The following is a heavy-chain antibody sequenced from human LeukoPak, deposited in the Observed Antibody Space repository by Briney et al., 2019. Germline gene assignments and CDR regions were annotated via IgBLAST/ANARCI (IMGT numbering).Heavy chain of an antibody. Sequence: PSETLSLTCAVCGGSFSGYYWGWIRQPPGKGLEWIGSIYYSGSTYYNPSLKSRVTISVDTSKNQFSLKLSSVTAADTTVYYCATPRAYDSSGYLGNSRGYWGQGTLVTVSS. CDR2: IYYSGST. CDR1: GGSFSGYY. D-gene: IGHD3-22*01. J-gene: IGHJ4*02. CDR3: ATPRAYDSSGYLGNSRGY. V-gene: IGHV4-39*01.